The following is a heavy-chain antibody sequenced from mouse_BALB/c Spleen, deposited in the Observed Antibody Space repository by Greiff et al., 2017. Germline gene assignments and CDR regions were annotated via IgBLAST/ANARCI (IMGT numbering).Heavy chain of an antibody. D-gene: IGHD1-1*02. V-gene: IGHV8-12*01. CDR1: GFSLSTSGMG. CDR3: ARSAWSTTGFAY. J-gene: IGHJ3*01. CDR2: IYWDDDK. Sequence: ESGPGILQPSQTLSLTCSFSGFSLSTSGMGVSWIRQPSGKGLEWLAHIYWDDDKRYNPSLKSRLTISKDTSRNQVFLKITSVDTADTATYYCARSAWSTTGFAYWGQGTLVTVSA.